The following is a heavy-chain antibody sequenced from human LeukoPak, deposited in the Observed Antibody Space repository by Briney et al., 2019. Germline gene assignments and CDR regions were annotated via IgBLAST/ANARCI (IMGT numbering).Heavy chain of an antibody. D-gene: IGHD3-16*01. CDR3: ARGFEGVAGWFDP. V-gene: IGHV4-59*01. J-gene: IGHJ5*02. CDR2: ISHRGST. CDR1: GGSLSGYY. Sequence: SETLSLTCTVSGGSLSGYYWSWLRQPPGKAPEWIGYISHRGSTKYNFSLKSRVTMSVDTSKNQFSLKLSSVIAADTAMYYCARGFEGVAGWFDPWGQGTLVTVSS.